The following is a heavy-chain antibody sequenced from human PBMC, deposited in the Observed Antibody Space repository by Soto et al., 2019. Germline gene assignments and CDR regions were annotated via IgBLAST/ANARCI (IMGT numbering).Heavy chain of an antibody. CDR2: INSDGSTA. J-gene: IGHJ6*02. CDR1: GFTFSTYW. V-gene: IGHV3-74*01. CDR3: ARDAYYDMGV. Sequence: EVQLVESGGGLVQPGGSLRLSCAASGFTFSTYWMHWVRQAPGKGLVWVSRINSDGSTANYADSVKGRFTISRDNAKNTLYLQMNSLRAEDTAVYYCARDAYYDMGVWGQGTTVTVSS.